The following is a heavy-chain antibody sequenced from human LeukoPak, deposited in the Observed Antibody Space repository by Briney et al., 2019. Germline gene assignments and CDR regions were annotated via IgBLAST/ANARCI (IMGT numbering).Heavy chain of an antibody. CDR3: ARDTPNPYFDWSYGMDV. J-gene: IGHJ6*02. V-gene: IGHV1-69*13. D-gene: IGHD3-9*01. CDR1: GGTFSSYA. CDR2: IIPIFGTA. Sequence: GASVKVSCKASGGTFSSYAISWVRQAPGQGLEWMGGIIPIFGTANYARKFQGRVTITADESTSTAYMELSSLRSEDTAVYYCARDTPNPYFDWSYGMDVWGQGTTVTVSS.